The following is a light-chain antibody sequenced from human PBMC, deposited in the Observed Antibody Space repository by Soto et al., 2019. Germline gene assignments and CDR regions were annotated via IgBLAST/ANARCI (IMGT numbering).Light chain of an antibody. J-gene: IGKJ5*01. V-gene: IGKV1-5*01. CDR2: DAS. CDR1: QSISSW. CDR3: QQYNSYSPIT. Sequence: IQMTQFAATLSASVGDRVTITCRASQSISSWLAWYQQKPGKAPKLLIYDASSLESGVPSRFSGSGSGTEFTLTISSLQPDDFATYYCQQYNSYSPITFGQGTRLEI.